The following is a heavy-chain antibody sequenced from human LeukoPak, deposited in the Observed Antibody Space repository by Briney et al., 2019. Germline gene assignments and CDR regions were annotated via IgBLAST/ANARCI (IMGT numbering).Heavy chain of an antibody. CDR2: IYSGGST. D-gene: IGHD6-6*01. J-gene: IGHJ4*02. V-gene: IGHV3-53*01. CDR1: EFSVGSNY. Sequence: PGGSLRLSCAASEFSVGSNYMTWVRQAPGKGLEWVSLIYSGGSTYYADSVKGRFTISRDNSKNTLYLQMNSLRAEDTAVYYCAKSAAARPWYFDYWGQGTLVTVSS. CDR3: AKSAAARPWYFDY.